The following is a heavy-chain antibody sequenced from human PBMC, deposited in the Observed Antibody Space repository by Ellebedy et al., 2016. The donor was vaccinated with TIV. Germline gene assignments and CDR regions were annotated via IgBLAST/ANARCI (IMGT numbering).Heavy chain of an antibody. CDR1: GFTFSSYW. CDR2: ISGSGGST. CDR3: AREVEDYDILTGNDY. V-gene: IGHV3-21*01. D-gene: IGHD3-9*01. J-gene: IGHJ4*02. Sequence: GGSLRLXXAASGFTFSSYWMSWVRQAPGKGLEWVSAISGSGGSTYYADSVKGRFTISRDNAKNSLYPQMNSLRAEDTAVYYCAREVEDYDILTGNDYWGQGTLVTVSS.